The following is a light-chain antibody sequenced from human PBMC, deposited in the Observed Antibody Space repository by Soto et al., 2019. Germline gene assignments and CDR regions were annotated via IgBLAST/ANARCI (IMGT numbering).Light chain of an antibody. CDR2: EVS. Sequence: QSALTQPPSASGSPGQSVTISCTGTSSDVGGYNYVSWYQQHPGKAPKLMIYEVSKRPSGVPDRFSGSKSGNTASLTVSGLQAEDEAEYDCSSYAGSNNLVFGGGTKRTVL. J-gene: IGLJ2*01. CDR1: SSDVGGYNY. CDR3: SSYAGSNNLV. V-gene: IGLV2-8*01.